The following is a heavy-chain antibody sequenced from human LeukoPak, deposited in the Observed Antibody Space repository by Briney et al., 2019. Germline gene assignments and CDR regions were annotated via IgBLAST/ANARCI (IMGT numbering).Heavy chain of an antibody. J-gene: IGHJ4*02. CDR3: ARKGAVAVSLDYFDY. CDR1: GFTFSSYG. V-gene: IGHV3-23*01. CDR2: IGGSGSST. Sequence: GGSLRLSCAASGFTFSSYGMSWVRQAPGKGLEWVSGIGGSGSSTYYTDSVKGRFTISRDNAKNTLYLQMNSLRVVDTAVYYCARKGAVAVSLDYFDYWGQGTLVTVSS. D-gene: IGHD6-19*01.